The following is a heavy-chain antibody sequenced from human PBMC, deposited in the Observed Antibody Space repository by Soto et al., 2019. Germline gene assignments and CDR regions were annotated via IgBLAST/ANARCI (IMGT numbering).Heavy chain of an antibody. CDR2: ISGSGGST. V-gene: IGHV3-23*01. D-gene: IGHD3-22*01. CDR3: AKNPDDSSGYYWSPYYFDY. J-gene: IGHJ4*02. CDR1: GFTFSSYA. Sequence: PGGSLRLSCAASGFTFSSYAMSWVRQAPGKGLEWVSAISGSGGSTYYADSVKGRFTISRDNSKNTLYLQMNSLRAEDTAVYYCAKNPDDSSGYYWSPYYFDYWGQGTLVTVS.